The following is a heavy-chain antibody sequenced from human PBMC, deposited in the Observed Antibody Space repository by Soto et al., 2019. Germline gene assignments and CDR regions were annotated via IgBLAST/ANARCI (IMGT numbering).Heavy chain of an antibody. CDR1: GFTFSSYA. Sequence: EVQLLESGGGLVQPGGSLRLSCAASGFTFSSYAMSWVRQAPGKGLEWVSAISGSGGSTYYADSVKGRFTISRDNSKNTLYLQMNSRRAEDTAVYYCAKLGYSSSWYYPEYFQHWGQGTLVTVSS. V-gene: IGHV3-23*01. CDR2: ISGSGGST. D-gene: IGHD6-13*01. J-gene: IGHJ1*01. CDR3: AKLGYSSSWYYPEYFQH.